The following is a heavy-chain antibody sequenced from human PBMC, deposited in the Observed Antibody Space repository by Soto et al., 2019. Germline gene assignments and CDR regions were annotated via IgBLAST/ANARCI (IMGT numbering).Heavy chain of an antibody. CDR1: GGSTDNGDYY. CDR3: ARAGADFGYYGGDV. CDR2: IFYSGTT. D-gene: IGHD3-3*01. J-gene: IGHJ6*02. V-gene: IGHV4-31*03. Sequence: SETLSLTCTVSGGSTDNGDYYWNWIRQHPGKGLEWIGNIFYSGTTSKNPSLKGRLTISVDTSRNQVSLKLSSLTAADTAVYYCARAGADFGYYGGDVGGQGTTSTVSS.